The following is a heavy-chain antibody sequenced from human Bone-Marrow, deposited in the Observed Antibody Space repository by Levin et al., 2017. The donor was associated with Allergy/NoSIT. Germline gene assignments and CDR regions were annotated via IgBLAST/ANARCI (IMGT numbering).Heavy chain of an antibody. CDR1: GGSISSVGYY. D-gene: IGHD4-17*01. CDR3: ARTIIGGDYEEILDP. Sequence: SETLSLTCTVSGGSISSVGYYWSWIRQHAGQGLEWIGHIYHSGSTYYNPSLESRITISVDTSKNQFSLKLSSVTAADTAVYYCARTIIGGDYEEILDPWGQGTLVTVSS. CDR2: IYHSGST. V-gene: IGHV4-31*03. J-gene: IGHJ5*02.